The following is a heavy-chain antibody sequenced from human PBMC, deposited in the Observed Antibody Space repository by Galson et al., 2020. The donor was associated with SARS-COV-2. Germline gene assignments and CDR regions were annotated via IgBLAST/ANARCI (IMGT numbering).Heavy chain of an antibody. J-gene: IGHJ4*02. CDR3: VRTQAAYWSSFSCIFYFAS. D-gene: IGHD2-2*01. V-gene: IGHV4-30-2*01. Sequence: GKELEWIGYVSRSGRTSYNPSLKTRVTMSLDRSENQFSLELTSVTAPDTAMYYCVRTQAAYWSSFSCIFYFASWGQGSLVTVSS. CDR2: VSRSGRT.